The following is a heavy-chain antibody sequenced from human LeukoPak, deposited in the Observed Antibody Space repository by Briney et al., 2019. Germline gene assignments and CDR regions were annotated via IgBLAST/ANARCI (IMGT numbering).Heavy chain of an antibody. Sequence: GGSLRLSCAASAFTFSRSAMSWVRQAPGKGLEWVSVISGGGGITNYADSVKGRFTISRDNSNNTLSLQMNSLRVEDTAVYYCAKGGSTVTTEDVVDYWGQGPLVTVSS. D-gene: IGHD4-17*01. CDR1: AFTFSRSA. J-gene: IGHJ4*02. CDR2: ISGGGGIT. V-gene: IGHV3-23*01. CDR3: AKGGSTVTTEDVVDY.